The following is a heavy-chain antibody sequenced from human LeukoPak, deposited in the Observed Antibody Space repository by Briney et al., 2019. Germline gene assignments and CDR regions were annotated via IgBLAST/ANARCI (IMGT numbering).Heavy chain of an antibody. V-gene: IGHV4-34*01. CDR1: GGSFSGYY. J-gene: IGHJ4*02. CDR2: INHSGST. CDR3: ARHCSGGSCYSGLDY. Sequence: SETLSLTCAVYGGSFSGYYWSWIRQPPGKGLEWIGEINHSGSTNYNPSLKSRVTISVDTSKNQFSLKLSSVTAADTAVYYCARHCSGGSCYSGLDYWGQGTLVTVSS. D-gene: IGHD2-15*01.